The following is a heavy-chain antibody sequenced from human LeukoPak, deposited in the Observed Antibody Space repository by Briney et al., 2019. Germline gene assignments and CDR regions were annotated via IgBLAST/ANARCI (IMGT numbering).Heavy chain of an antibody. D-gene: IGHD6-19*01. Sequence: SETRSPTGALYGGSFSGYYWSWIRQPPGKGLEWIGEINHSGSTNYNPSPKSRVTISVDTSKNQFSLKLSSVTAADTAVYYCARGIEIRVSGWYYFDYWGQRTLVIVSS. J-gene: IGHJ4*02. CDR2: INHSGST. CDR1: GGSFSGYY. V-gene: IGHV4-34*01. CDR3: ARGIEIRVSGWYYFDY.